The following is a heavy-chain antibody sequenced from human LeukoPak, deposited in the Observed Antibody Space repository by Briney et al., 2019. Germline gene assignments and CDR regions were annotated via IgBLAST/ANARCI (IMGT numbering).Heavy chain of an antibody. CDR3: ARNQDSSWYYYYMDV. CDR2: ISGSGASS. CDR1: GFTFKNYA. Sequence: GGSLRLSCAASGFTFKNYAMTLVRQAPGEGLEWVTTISGSGASSYSADSVRGRFTISRDNSKNTLFLQLNSLRADDTAVYYCARNQDSSWYYYYMDVWGIGTMVTVSS. J-gene: IGHJ6*03. D-gene: IGHD6-13*01. V-gene: IGHV3-23*01.